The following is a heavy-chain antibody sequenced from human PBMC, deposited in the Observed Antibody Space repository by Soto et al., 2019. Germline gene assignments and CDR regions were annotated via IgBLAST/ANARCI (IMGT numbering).Heavy chain of an antibody. J-gene: IGHJ4*02. CDR1: GYTFTGYY. CDR3: ARDSGFLEYFEY. Sequence: GASVKVSCKASGYTFTGYYMHWVRQAPGQGLEWMGWINPNSGGTNYAQKFQGWVTMTRDTSISTAFMELRRLRFYDTGVYYCARDSGFLEYFEYWGPGTLVTVSS. D-gene: IGHD3-3*01. CDR2: INPNSGGT. V-gene: IGHV1-2*04.